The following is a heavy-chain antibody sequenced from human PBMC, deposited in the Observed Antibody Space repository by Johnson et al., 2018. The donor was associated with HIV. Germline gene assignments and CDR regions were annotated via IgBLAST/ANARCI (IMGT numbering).Heavy chain of an antibody. J-gene: IGHJ3*02. D-gene: IGHD6-19*01. Sequence: VQLVESGGGLVQPGGSLRLSCAASGFTFSHYDMHWVRQVTGKGLEWVSAIGTIAGETFYSASVKCRFTISRENAKDSVYLQMNSLRAGDTAIYYCVRESLRRIPVPGPGDAAFDIWGLGTMVTVSS. CDR1: GFTFSHYD. CDR2: IGTIAGET. V-gene: IGHV3-13*01. CDR3: VRESLRRIPVPGPGDAAFDI.